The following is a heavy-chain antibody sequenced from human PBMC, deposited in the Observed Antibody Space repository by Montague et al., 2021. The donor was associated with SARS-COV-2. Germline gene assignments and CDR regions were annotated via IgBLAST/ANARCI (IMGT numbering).Heavy chain of an antibody. CDR2: ISHGGST. V-gene: IGHV4-34*01. Sequence: SETLSLTCAVFNGSFSSFHWNWIRQPPGKGLEWIGEISHGGSTYYNPSLKSRVTISVDTSKKQFSLNLRSVTAADTAVYYCASGGGNGSDYMDVWGKGTTVTVSS. CDR3: ASGGGNGSDYMDV. CDR1: NGSFSSFH. D-gene: IGHD1-26*01. J-gene: IGHJ6*03.